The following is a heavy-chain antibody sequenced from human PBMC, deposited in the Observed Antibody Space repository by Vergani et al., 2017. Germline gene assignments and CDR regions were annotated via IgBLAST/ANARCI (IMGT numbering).Heavy chain of an antibody. V-gene: IGHV3-23*01. CDR2: ISGSGGST. CDR1: GFTFSSYA. Sequence: EVQLLESGGGLVQPGGSLRLSCAASGFTFSSYAMSWVRQAPGKGLEWVSAISGSGGSTYYADSVKGRFTFSRDNSKNTLYLQMNSLRAEDTAVDYCAKDEEQLWFNYYYYMDVWGKGTTVTVSS. CDR3: AKDEEQLWFNYYYYMDV. D-gene: IGHD5-18*01. J-gene: IGHJ6*03.